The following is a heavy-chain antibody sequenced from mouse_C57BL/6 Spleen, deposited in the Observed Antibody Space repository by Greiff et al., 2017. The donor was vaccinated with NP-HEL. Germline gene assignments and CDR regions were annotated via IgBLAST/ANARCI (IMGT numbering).Heavy chain of an antibody. V-gene: IGHV3-6*01. CDR3: ARGDHEYTFAH. CDR2: ISYDGSN. J-gene: IGHJ3*01. CDR1: GYSITSGYY. D-gene: IGHD2-10*02. Sequence: VQLVESGPGLVKPSQSLSLTCSVTGYSITSGYYWNWIRQFPGNKLEWMGYISYDGSNNYNPSLKNRISITRDTSKNQFFLKLNSVTTEDTATYYTARGDHEYTFAHWGQRTLVTVSA.